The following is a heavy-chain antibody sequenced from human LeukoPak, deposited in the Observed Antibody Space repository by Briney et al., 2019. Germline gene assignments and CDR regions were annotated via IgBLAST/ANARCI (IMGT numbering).Heavy chain of an antibody. Sequence: ASVKVSCKASGYTFTGYYMHWVRQAPGQGLEWMGWINPNSGGTNYAQKFQGRVTMTRGTSISTAYMELSSLRSEDTAVYYCATGLYCSGGSCFHLFDPWGQGTLVTVSS. CDR3: ATGLYCSGGSCFHLFDP. D-gene: IGHD2-15*01. CDR1: GYTFTGYY. J-gene: IGHJ5*02. V-gene: IGHV1-2*02. CDR2: INPNSGGT.